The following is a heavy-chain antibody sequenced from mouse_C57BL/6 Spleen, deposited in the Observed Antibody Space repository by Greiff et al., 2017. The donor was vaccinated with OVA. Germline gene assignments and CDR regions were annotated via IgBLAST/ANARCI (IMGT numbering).Heavy chain of an antibody. CDR3: ARGTAQATNWFAY. J-gene: IGHJ3*01. CDR2: INPCNGGT. D-gene: IGHD3-2*02. Sequence: QVQLQQPGTELVKPGASVKLSCKASGYTFTSYWMHWVKQRPGQGLEWIGNINPCNGGTNYNEKFKSKATLTVDKSSSTAYMQLSSLTSADSAVYCCARGTAQATNWFAYWGQGTLVTVSA. V-gene: IGHV1-53*01. CDR1: GYTFTSYW.